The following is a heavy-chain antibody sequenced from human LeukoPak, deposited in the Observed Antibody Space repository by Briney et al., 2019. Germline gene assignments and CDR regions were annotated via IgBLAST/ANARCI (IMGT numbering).Heavy chain of an antibody. J-gene: IGHJ3*02. V-gene: IGHV4-39*01. CDR1: GDSLSSSRYY. D-gene: IGHD3-3*01. CDR3: ARRQAGALEQSAFDI. Sequence: PSETLSLTCTVSGDSLSSSRYYWGWIRPPPGKGLQWIGSMYYSGSTYYRLSLKSRVTISVDTSKNQFSLRLSSVTAADTALYYCARRQAGALEQSAFDIWGQGTMVTVSS. CDR2: MYYSGST.